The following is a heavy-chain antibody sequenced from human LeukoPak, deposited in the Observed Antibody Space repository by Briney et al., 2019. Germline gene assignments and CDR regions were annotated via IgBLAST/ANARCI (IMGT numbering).Heavy chain of an antibody. CDR1: GYTFTSYG. J-gene: IGHJ4*02. D-gene: IGHD6-13*01. Sequence: ASVKVSCKASGYTFTSYGISWVRQAPGQGLEWMGWINPNSGGTNYAQKFQGRVTMTRDTSISTAYMALSRLRSDDTAVYYCAREYSSSWYDYWGQGTLVTVSS. CDR2: INPNSGGT. CDR3: AREYSSSWYDY. V-gene: IGHV1-2*02.